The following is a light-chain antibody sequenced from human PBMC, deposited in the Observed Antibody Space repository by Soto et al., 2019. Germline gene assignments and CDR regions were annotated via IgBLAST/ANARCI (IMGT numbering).Light chain of an antibody. V-gene: IGKV1-39*01. J-gene: IGKJ1*01. CDR3: QQSYSTPWT. Sequence: DVQITHPPSSLSASLGYIFAITFRASQSISSYLNWYQQKPGKAPKLLIYAASSLQSGVPSRFSGSGSGTDFTLTISSLQPEDFATYYCQQSYSTPWTFGQGTKVDIK. CDR2: AAS. CDR1: QSISSY.